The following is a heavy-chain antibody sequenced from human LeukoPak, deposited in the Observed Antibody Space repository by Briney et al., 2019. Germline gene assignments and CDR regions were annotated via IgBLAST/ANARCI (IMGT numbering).Heavy chain of an antibody. D-gene: IGHD6-13*01. CDR3: ARDRRSSSWKIQNWFDP. V-gene: IGHV1-46*01. Sequence: ASVKVSCKASGYTFTSYYMHWVRQAPGQGLEWMGIINPSGGSTSYAQKFQGRVTMTRDTPTSTVYMELSSLRPEDTAVYYCARDRRSSSWKIQNWFDPWGQGTLVTVSS. CDR1: GYTFTSYY. CDR2: INPSGGST. J-gene: IGHJ5*02.